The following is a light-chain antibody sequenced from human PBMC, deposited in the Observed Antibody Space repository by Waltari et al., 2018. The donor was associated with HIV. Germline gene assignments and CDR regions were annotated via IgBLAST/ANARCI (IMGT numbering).Light chain of an antibody. Sequence: SYVLTQPVSVSVALGQTDRVSCEGNNIGSNNVHWYQQKPGQAPILVIFRDNNRPSGIPERFSGSNSGNTATLTISRAQAGDEADYFCQVWHTNIALFGGGTKLTVL. CDR1: NIGSNN. CDR2: RDN. J-gene: IGLJ3*02. V-gene: IGLV3-9*01. CDR3: QVWHTNIAL.